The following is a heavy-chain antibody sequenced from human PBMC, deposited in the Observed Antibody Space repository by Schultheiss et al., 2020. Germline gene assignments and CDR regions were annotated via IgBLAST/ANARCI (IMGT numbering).Heavy chain of an antibody. CDR2: IYYTGST. J-gene: IGHJ4*02. Sequence: SETLSLTCTVSGGSISSYYWSWIRQPPGEGLEWLGTIYYTGSTNYNPSLKSRVTISVDTSKNQFSLKLSSVTAADTAVYYCARSGNSPLYFFDSWGQGTLVTVSS. CDR3: ARSGNSPLYFFDS. V-gene: IGHV4-59*08. CDR1: GGSISSYY. D-gene: IGHD4-23*01.